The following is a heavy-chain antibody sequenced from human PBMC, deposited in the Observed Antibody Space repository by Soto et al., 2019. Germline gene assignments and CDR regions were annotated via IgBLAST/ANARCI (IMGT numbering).Heavy chain of an antibody. V-gene: IGHV4-34*01. D-gene: IGHD1-26*01. CDR3: TRGLFSGSSYSGSWYYFDS. CDR2: INHSGSS. Sequence: PSETLSLTCAVSGGSCRGYIWTWIRQTPGKGLQWIGQINHSGSSIYNPSLKNRVTISTMSNNKFSLELSSVTAADTAVYYCTRGLFSGSSYSGSWYYFDSWGQGTMVTVSS. CDR1: GGSCRGYI. J-gene: IGHJ4*02.